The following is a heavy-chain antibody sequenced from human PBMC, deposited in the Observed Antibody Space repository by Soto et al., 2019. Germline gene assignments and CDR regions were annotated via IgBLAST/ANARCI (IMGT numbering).Heavy chain of an antibody. D-gene: IGHD3-10*01. Sequence: GGSLRLSCLASGFTFSNFAMTWVRHVPGRGLEWVASLDGAGGSTYYAESVRGRFSISRDNSQNTLFLQMKRLTVDDTAIYYCAAPRDEYGSGVSWFTYGMDIWGQGTTVTVSS. CDR1: GFTFSNFA. CDR3: AAPRDEYGSGVSWFTYGMDI. J-gene: IGHJ6*02. CDR2: LDGAGGST. V-gene: IGHV3-23*01.